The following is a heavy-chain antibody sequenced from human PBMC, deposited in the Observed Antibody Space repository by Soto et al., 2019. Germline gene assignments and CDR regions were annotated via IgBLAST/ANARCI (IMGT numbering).Heavy chain of an antibody. CDR3: VRDGTKTLRDWFDP. J-gene: IGHJ5*02. CDR1: RACIGGVC. D-gene: IGHD1-1*01. Sequence: ETVALGSTVPRACIGGVCWSCARKSAGKGLEWIGRIYATGTTDYNPSLKSRVMMSVDTSKKQFSLKLRSVTAADTAVYYCVRDGTKTLRDWFDPWGEGITVTVS. CDR2: IYATGTT. V-gene: IGHV4-4*07.